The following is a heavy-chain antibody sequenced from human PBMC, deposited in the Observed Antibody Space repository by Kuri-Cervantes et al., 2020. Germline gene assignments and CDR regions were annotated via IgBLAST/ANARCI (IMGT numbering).Heavy chain of an antibody. Sequence: GGSLRLSCAASGLTVSSNYMSWVRQAPGKGLEWVSTISGNGGSTYYADSVKGRFTISRDNSKNTLYLQVNSLRADDTAVFYCAKVRGDEGWFDPWGQGTLVTVSS. CDR2: ISGNGGST. D-gene: IGHD3-10*01. V-gene: IGHV3-23*01. J-gene: IGHJ5*02. CDR3: AKVRGDEGWFDP. CDR1: GLTVSSNY.